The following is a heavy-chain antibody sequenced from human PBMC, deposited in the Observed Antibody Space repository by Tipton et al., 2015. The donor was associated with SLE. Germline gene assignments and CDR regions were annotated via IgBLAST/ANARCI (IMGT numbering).Heavy chain of an antibody. V-gene: IGHV4-38-2*02. Sequence: LRLSCAVSGYSISSGYYWGWIRRPPGKGLEWIGSIYHSGSTYYNPSLKSRVTISVDTSKNQFSLKLSSVTAADTAVYYCAREEIAAAGKGYFDYWGQGTLVTVSS. J-gene: IGHJ4*02. CDR3: AREEIAAAGKGYFDY. CDR1: GYSISSGYY. D-gene: IGHD6-13*01. CDR2: IYHSGST.